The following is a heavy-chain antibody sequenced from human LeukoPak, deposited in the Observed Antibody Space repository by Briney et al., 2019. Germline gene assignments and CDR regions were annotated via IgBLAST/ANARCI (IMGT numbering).Heavy chain of an antibody. D-gene: IGHD3-22*01. Sequence: SETLSLTCTVSGGSITTYYWNWIRQPPGKGLEWIGYIYYSGSTNYSPSLKSRVTVSVDTSKNQFSLKLSSVTAADTAVYYCASTYYYDSSRYRIDHWGQGTLVTVSS. V-gene: IGHV4-59*08. CDR2: IYYSGST. J-gene: IGHJ4*02. CDR3: ASTYYYDSSRYRIDH. CDR1: GGSITTYY.